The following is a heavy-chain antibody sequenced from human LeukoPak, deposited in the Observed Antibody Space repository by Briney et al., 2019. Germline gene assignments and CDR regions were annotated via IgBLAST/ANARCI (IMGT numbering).Heavy chain of an antibody. V-gene: IGHV3-33*06. CDR2: IWYDGSNK. Sequence: GRSLRLSCAASGFTFSSYGMHWVRQAPGKGLEWVAVIWYDGSNKYYADSVKGRFTISRDNSKNTLYLQMNSLRAEDTAVYYCAKDSRRYYYGAFDYWGQGTLVTVSS. CDR3: AKDSRRYYYGAFDY. J-gene: IGHJ4*02. D-gene: IGHD3-10*01. CDR1: GFTFSSYG.